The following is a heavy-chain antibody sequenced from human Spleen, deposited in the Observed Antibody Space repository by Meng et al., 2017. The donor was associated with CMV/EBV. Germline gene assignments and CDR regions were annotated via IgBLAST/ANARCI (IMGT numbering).Heavy chain of an antibody. J-gene: IGHJ4*02. CDR3: ARGKPAASNPYFDY. D-gene: IGHD2-2*01. V-gene: IGHV4-34*01. CDR1: GGSFSGYY. CDR2: INHSGST. Sequence: CAGYGGSFSGYYGSWIRQPPGKGLEWIGEINHSGSTNYNPSLKSRVTISVDTSKNQFSLKLSSVTAADTAVYYCARGKPAASNPYFDYWGQGTLVTVSS.